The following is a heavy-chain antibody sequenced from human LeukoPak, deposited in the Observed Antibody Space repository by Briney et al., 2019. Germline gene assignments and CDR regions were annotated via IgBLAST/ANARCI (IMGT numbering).Heavy chain of an antibody. D-gene: IGHD6-19*01. CDR1: GYSFTSYW. CDR3: ARHRAIAVAVSDAFAI. Sequence: GVSLKISCKGSGYSFTSYWIGWVRQMPGKGLEWMGIVYPGDSDTRYSPSFQGQVTISADKSISTAYLQWSSLKASDTAMYYCARHRAIAVAVSDAFAIWGPGTMVTVSS. V-gene: IGHV5-51*01. J-gene: IGHJ3*02. CDR2: VYPGDSDT.